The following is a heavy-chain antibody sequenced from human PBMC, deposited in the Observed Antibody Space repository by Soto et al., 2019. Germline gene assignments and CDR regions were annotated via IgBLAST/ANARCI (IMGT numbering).Heavy chain of an antibody. CDR3: ARAYGMDV. CDR2: ISGSGSSR. Sequence: EVQLVESGGGLVQPGGSLRLSCAASGCTFSSYSMNWVRQSPGKGVEWVSYISGSGSSRYYADSVKGRFTISRDNAKNSLYLQMNSLRDEDTAVYYCARAYGMDVWCQGTTVTVSS. CDR1: GCTFSSYS. V-gene: IGHV3-48*02. J-gene: IGHJ6*02.